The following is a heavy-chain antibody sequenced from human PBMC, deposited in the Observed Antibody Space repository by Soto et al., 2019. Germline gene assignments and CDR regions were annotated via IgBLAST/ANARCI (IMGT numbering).Heavy chain of an antibody. V-gene: IGHV1-3*01. CDR2: INVGNGNT. Sequence: QVQLVQSGAEVKKPGASVKLSCKASGYIFTNYNIHWVRQAPGQRLEWIGWINVGNGNTKYSERFQGRVTNTRDTSASTAFMELSSLTSEDTGVYYCAREQGLGDVWGQGTTVTVSS. CDR1: GYIFTNYN. CDR3: AREQGLGDV. J-gene: IGHJ6*02. D-gene: IGHD3-16*01.